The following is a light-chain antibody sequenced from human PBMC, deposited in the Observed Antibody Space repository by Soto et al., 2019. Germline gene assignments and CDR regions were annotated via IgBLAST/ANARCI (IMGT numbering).Light chain of an antibody. CDR3: HQTFANPWT. CDR1: QAISNY. Sequence: IQMTQSPSFLSASVGDRVTITCRASQAISNYLNWYQQKPGKAPNLLIFGAKTLQSGVPSRFSGSGYGTDFTLTITTLQPEDVGTYYCHQTFANPWTFAHGTKVDI. CDR2: GAK. V-gene: IGKV1-39*01. J-gene: IGKJ1*01.